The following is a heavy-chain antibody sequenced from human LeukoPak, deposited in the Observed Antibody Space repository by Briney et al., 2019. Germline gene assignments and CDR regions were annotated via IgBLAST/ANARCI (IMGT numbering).Heavy chain of an antibody. CDR2: ISSSGSTI. J-gene: IGHJ4*02. Sequence: GGSLRLSCAASGFTFSSYEMNWVRQAPGKGLEWVSYISSSGSTIYYADSVKGRFTISRDNAKNSLYLQMNSLRAEDTAVYYCARAPSYYYDSSGYYSWGQGTLVTVSS. V-gene: IGHV3-48*03. CDR3: ARAPSYYYDSSGYYS. D-gene: IGHD3-22*01. CDR1: GFTFSSYE.